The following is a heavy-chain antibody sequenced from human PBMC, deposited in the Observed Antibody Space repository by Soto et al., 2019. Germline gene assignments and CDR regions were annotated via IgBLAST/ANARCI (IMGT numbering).Heavy chain of an antibody. Sequence: QVQLVESGGGVVQPGRSLRLSCAASGFSFSAYGMHWVRQAPGEGLEWVAVISYDGSNEYYADSVKGRFTISRDNSKNTLHLQMNSLRAEETAVYFCAKSLWFGDLFAPFDDWGQGTLVTVSS. D-gene: IGHD3-10*01. J-gene: IGHJ4*02. V-gene: IGHV3-30*18. CDR2: ISYDGSNE. CDR1: GFSFSAYG. CDR3: AKSLWFGDLFAPFDD.